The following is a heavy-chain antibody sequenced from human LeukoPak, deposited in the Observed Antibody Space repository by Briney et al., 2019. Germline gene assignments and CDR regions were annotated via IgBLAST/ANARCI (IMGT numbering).Heavy chain of an antibody. D-gene: IGHD3-10*01. Sequence: SETLSLTCTVSGGSISSGGYYWRWIRQHPGTGLEWIGYIYYSGSTYYNPSLKSRVTISVDTSKNQFSLKLSSVTAADTAVYYCANYGSGSYRFDPWGQGTLVTVSS. V-gene: IGHV4-31*03. CDR2: IYYSGST. CDR3: ANYGSGSYRFDP. J-gene: IGHJ5*02. CDR1: GGSISSGGYY.